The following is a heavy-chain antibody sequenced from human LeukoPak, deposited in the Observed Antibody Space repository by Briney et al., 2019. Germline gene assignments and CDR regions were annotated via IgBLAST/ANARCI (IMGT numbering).Heavy chain of an antibody. V-gene: IGHV3-74*01. D-gene: IGHD3-16*02. J-gene: IGHJ3*02. Sequence: AGGSLRLSCAASGFTLSSYLMHWVRQAPGKGLVWVSRIENDGSTTTYADSVKGRFTISRDNAKNTLYLQMNSLRAEDTAVYYCARGGYSAGFDIWGRRTMVTVSS. CDR3: ARGGYSAGFDI. CDR2: IENDGSTT. CDR1: GFTLSSYL.